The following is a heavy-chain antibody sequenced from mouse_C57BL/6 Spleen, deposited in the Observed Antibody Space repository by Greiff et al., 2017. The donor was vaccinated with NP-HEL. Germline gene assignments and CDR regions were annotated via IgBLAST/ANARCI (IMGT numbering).Heavy chain of an antibody. J-gene: IGHJ4*01. CDR3: ASITRPITTGAMDY. CDR2: IHPNSGST. CDR1: GYTFTSYW. Sequence: QVQLQQPGAELVKPGASVKLSCKASGYTFTSYWMHWVKQRPGQGLEWIGMIHPNSGSTNYNEKFKSKATLTVDKSSSTAYMQLSSLTSEDSAVYYCASITRPITTGAMDYWGQGTSVTVSS. D-gene: IGHD1-1*01. V-gene: IGHV1-64*01.